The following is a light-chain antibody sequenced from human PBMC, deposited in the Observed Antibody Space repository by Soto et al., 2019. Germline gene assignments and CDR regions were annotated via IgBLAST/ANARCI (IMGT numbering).Light chain of an antibody. V-gene: IGKV1-39*01. CDR3: QQSYSALSIT. CDR1: ESIARH. Sequence: DIPMTPSPSSLSASVGDRVTITCRASESIARHLNWYQQKPGKAPKLLIYAASSLQNGVPSRFRGCGSGTDFTLTISNLQPEDFATYYCQQSYSALSITFGQGTRLEMK. J-gene: IGKJ5*01. CDR2: AAS.